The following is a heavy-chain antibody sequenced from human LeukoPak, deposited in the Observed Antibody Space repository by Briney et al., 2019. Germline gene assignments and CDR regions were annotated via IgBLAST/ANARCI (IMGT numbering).Heavy chain of an antibody. V-gene: IGHV3-30-3*01. Sequence: PGRSLRLSCAASGFTFSSYAMHWVRQAPGKGLEWVAVISYDGSNKYYADSVKGRFTISRDNSKNTLYLQMNSLRAEDTAVYYCARARHYSSSSTNWFDPWGQGTLVTVSS. CDR3: ARARHYSSSSTNWFDP. CDR1: GFTFSSYA. CDR2: ISYDGSNK. J-gene: IGHJ5*02. D-gene: IGHD6-6*01.